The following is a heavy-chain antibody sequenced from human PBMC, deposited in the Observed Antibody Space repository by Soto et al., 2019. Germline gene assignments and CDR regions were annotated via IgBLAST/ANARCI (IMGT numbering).Heavy chain of an antibody. Sequence: PSETLSLTCTVSGGSISSYYWSWIRQPPGKGLEWIGYIYYSGSTNYNPSLKSRVTISVDTSKNQFSLKLSSVTAADTAVYYCARTTIFGVVTAQDYYYYGMDVWGQGTTVTVSS. CDR1: GGSISSYY. CDR2: IYYSGST. CDR3: ARTTIFGVVTAQDYYYYGMDV. V-gene: IGHV4-59*01. J-gene: IGHJ6*02. D-gene: IGHD3-3*01.